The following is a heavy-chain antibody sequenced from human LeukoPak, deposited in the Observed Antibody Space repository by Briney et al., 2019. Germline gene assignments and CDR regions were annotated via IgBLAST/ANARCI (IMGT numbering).Heavy chain of an antibody. CDR1: GGSISSGSYY. D-gene: IGHD5-24*01. Sequence: PSETLSLTCTVSGGSISSGSYYWSWIRQPAGKGLEWIGRIYTSGSNNSNPSLKSRVTISVDTSKNQFSLKLSSVTAADTAVYYCASVRVEMATSYYYYYYMDVWGKGTTVTVSS. J-gene: IGHJ6*03. CDR3: ASVRVEMATSYYYYYYMDV. V-gene: IGHV4-61*02. CDR2: IYTSGSN.